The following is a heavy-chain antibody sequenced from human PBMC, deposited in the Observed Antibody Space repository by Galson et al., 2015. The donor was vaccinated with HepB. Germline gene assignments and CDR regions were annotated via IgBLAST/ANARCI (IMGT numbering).Heavy chain of an antibody. J-gene: IGHJ6*03. D-gene: IGHD3-3*01. CDR2: ISRDGSSI. V-gene: IGHV3-74*01. CDR3: VRDRVTIFGVVRDYMDV. CDR1: GFSFFTYW. Sequence: SLRLSCAASGFSFFTYWMHWVRQAPGKGLVWVSRISRDGSSIDYADSVKGRFTISRDNAKNTLYLQINSLRAEDTAVYYCVRDRVTIFGVVRDYMDVWGKGTTVTVSS.